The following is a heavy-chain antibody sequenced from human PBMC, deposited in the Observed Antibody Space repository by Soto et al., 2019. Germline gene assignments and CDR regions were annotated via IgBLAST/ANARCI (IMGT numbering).Heavy chain of an antibody. CDR2: IIPIFGTA. Sequence: ASVKVSCKASGGTFSSYAISWVRQAPGQGLEWMGGIIPIFGTANYAQKFQGRVTITADKSTSTAYMELSSLRSEDTAVYYCAREMLPGYYYYYYGMDVWGQGTTVTVSS. J-gene: IGHJ6*02. CDR1: GGTFSSYA. CDR3: AREMLPGYYYYYYGMDV. D-gene: IGHD7-27*01. V-gene: IGHV1-69*06.